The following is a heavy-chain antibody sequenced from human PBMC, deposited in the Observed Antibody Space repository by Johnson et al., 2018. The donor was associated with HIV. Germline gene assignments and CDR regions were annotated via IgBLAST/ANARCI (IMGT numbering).Heavy chain of an antibody. J-gene: IGHJ3*02. CDR2: ISGSGGST. V-gene: IGHV3-23*04. D-gene: IGHD6-19*01. Sequence: MQLVESGGGLVQPGGSLRLSCAASGFTFSSYAMSWVRQAPGKGLEWVSAISGSGGSTYYADSVKGRLTISRDNSKNTLYLQMNSLRAEDTAGYYCAKVGSGWYDPHDAFDIWGQGTMVTVSS. CDR3: AKVGSGWYDPHDAFDI. CDR1: GFTFSSYA.